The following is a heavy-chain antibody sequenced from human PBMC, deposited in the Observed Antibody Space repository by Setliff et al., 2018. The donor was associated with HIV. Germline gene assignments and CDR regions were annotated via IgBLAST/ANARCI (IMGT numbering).Heavy chain of an antibody. J-gene: IGHJ1*01. CDR3: ARGADASGYFYREYFQH. V-gene: IGHV1-69*13. D-gene: IGHD3-22*01. Sequence: SVKVSCKASGYTFTSYGITWVRQAPGQGLEWMGGVVPTIHEATYAQKFQGRVTITADESATTVYMGMSGLTSEDTAIYYCARGADASGYFYREYFQHWGQGTLVTVPQ. CDR2: VVPTIHEA. CDR1: GYTFTSYG.